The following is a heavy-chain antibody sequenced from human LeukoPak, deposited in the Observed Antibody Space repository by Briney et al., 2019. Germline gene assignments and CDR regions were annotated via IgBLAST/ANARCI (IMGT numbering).Heavy chain of an antibody. CDR3: AKDQGYSYGSYFDY. CDR2: ISYHGSNK. Sequence: GRSLRLSCAASGFTFSSYGMYWVRQAPGKGLEWVAVISYHGSNKYYADSVKGRFTISRDNSKNTLYLQMNSLRAEDTAVYYCAKDQGYSYGSYFDYWGQGTLVTVSS. CDR1: GFTFSSYG. V-gene: IGHV3-30*18. J-gene: IGHJ4*02. D-gene: IGHD5-18*01.